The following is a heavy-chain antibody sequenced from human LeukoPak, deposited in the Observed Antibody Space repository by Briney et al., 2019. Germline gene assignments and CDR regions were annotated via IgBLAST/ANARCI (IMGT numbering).Heavy chain of an antibody. D-gene: IGHD3-22*01. CDR1: GFTFDDYA. V-gene: IGHV3-9*01. CDR2: ISWNSGSI. CDR3: AKTPYYYDSSGYYDY. J-gene: IGHJ4*02. Sequence: PGRSLRLSCAASGFTFDDYAMHWVRQAPGKGLEWVSGISWNSGSIGYADSVKGRFTISRDNAKNSLYLQMNSLRAEDTAVYYCAKTPYYYDSSGYYDYWGQGTLVTVSS.